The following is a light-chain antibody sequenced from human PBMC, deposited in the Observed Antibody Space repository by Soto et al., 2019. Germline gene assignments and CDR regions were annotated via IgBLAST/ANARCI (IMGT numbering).Light chain of an antibody. CDR1: QTVSSNY. CDR3: QQYGRSPPYT. CDR2: GAS. Sequence: EIVLTQSPGTLSLSPGERATLSCRASQTVSSNYLAWYQQKPGQAPRLLIYGASIRATGIPDRISGSGSGTDFTLTISRLEPEDFAVYYCQQYGRSPPYTFSQGTKLEIK. J-gene: IGKJ2*01. V-gene: IGKV3-20*01.